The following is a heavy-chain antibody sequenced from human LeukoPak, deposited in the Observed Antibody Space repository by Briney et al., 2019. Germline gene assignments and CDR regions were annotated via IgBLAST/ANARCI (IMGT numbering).Heavy chain of an antibody. CDR1: SYTFTSYG. J-gene: IGHJ4*02. CDR2: ISAYNGNT. Sequence: GASVKVSCKASSYTFTSYGISWVRQAPGQGLEWMGWISAYNGNTNYAQKLQGRVTMTTDTSTSTAYMELRSLRSDDTAVYYCARGPHYDFWSGPGDYWGQGTLVTVSS. CDR3: ARGPHYDFWSGPGDY. D-gene: IGHD3-3*01. V-gene: IGHV1-18*01.